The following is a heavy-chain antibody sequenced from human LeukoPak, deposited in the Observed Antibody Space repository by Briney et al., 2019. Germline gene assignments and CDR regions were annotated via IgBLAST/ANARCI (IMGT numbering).Heavy chain of an antibody. V-gene: IGHV3-74*01. Sequence: PGGSLRLSCAASGFTFSSYWMRWVRQAPGKGLVWVSRINNDGSSTSYADSVKGRFTISRDNAKNTLYLQMNSLRAEDTAVYYCVSSYYSGGSCYSASGYWGQGTLVTVSS. J-gene: IGHJ4*02. CDR2: INNDGSST. CDR3: VSSYYSGGSCYSASGY. CDR1: GFTFSSYW. D-gene: IGHD2-15*01.